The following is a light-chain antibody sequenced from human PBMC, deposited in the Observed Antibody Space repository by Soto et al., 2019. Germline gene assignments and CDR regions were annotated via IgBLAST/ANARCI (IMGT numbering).Light chain of an antibody. CDR1: QSVSSRY. CDR2: GAS. CDR3: QQYGSPPPYT. J-gene: IGKJ2*01. Sequence: EVVLTQSPGTLSLSPGERATLSCRASQSVSSRYLAWYQQKPGQAPRLLIYGASSRATGIPDRFSGSGSGTDFTLNISRLEPEDSAVYYCQQYGSPPPYTLGQGTKLETK. V-gene: IGKV3-20*01.